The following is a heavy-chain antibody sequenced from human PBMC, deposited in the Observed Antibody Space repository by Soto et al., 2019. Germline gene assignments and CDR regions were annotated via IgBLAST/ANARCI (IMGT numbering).Heavy chain of an antibody. CDR1: DSSFTTYV. J-gene: IGHJ4*02. Sequence: GGSLRLSCAASDSSFTTYVVGWVRQAPGTGPEWVSAIGRSGDATYYADSVKGRFTISRDNSKNILYLQMYSLRAEDTAVYYCSGPVPFFIFWGPGTVVTVSS. CDR3: SGPVPFFIF. V-gene: IGHV3-23*01. D-gene: IGHD2-2*01. CDR2: IGRSGDAT.